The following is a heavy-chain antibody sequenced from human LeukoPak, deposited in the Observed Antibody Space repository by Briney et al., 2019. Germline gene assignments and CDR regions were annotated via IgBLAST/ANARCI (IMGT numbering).Heavy chain of an antibody. Sequence: PGRSLRLSCTASGFTFSSYWMHWVRQAPGKGLVWVSRINSDGSSTSYADSVKGRFTISRDNAKNTLYLQMNSLRAEDTAVYYCARARFLEWSSPSDPWGQGTLVTVSS. CDR3: ARARFLEWSSPSDP. J-gene: IGHJ5*02. CDR1: GFTFSSYW. V-gene: IGHV3-74*01. D-gene: IGHD3-3*01. CDR2: INSDGSST.